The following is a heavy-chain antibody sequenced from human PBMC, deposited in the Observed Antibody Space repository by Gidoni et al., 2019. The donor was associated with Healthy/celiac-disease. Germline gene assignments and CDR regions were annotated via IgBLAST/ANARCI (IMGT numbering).Heavy chain of an antibody. CDR3: ARDEDDAFDI. Sequence: VQLVESGGGLVKPGGSLSLSCAASGFTFSDYYMSWIRQDPGKGLEWVSYISSSSSYTNYADSVKGRFTISRDNAKNSLYLQMNSLRAEDTAVYYCARDEDDAFDIWGQGTMVTVSS. J-gene: IGHJ3*02. V-gene: IGHV3-11*06. CDR2: ISSSSSYT. CDR1: GFTFSDYY.